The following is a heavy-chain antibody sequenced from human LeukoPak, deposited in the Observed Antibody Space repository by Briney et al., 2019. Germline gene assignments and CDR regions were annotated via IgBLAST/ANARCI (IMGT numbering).Heavy chain of an antibody. D-gene: IGHD2-8*01. CDR2: IYYSGST. CDR3: ARHSMMYVVDY. Sequence: SETLSLTCTVSGCTISSSSYYWGWIPQPPGKGLVCIGSIYYSGSTYYNPSLKSRVTISVDTSKNQFSLKLSSVTAADTAVYYCARHSMMYVVDYWGQGTLVTVSS. J-gene: IGHJ4*02. V-gene: IGHV4-39*01. CDR1: GCTISSSSYY.